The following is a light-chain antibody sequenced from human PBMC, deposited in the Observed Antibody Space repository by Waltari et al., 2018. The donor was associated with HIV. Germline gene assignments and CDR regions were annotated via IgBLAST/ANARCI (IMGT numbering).Light chain of an antibody. J-gene: IGKJ3*01. V-gene: IGKV3-20*01. CDR3: QQNGNSLT. CDR2: GAS. Sequence: IVLTQSPGPLSLSPGERATLSCRSSQSLSSNYLAWYQQKPGQAPRLLIFGASSRATDIPDRFSGSGSGTDFTLTIRRLEPEDFAVYYCQQNGNSLTFGPGTKVNIK. CDR1: QSLSSNY.